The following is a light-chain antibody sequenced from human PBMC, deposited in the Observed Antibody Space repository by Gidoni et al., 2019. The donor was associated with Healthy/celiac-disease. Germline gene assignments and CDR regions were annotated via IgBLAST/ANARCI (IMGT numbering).Light chain of an antibody. CDR3: QQYGSPHFA. CDR1: QSVSSSY. J-gene: IGKJ3*01. Sequence: EIVLTQSPGTLSLSPGERATLSCRASQSVSSSYLAWYQQKPGQAPRLLIYGASSRATGIPDRFSGSGSGTDFTLTISRLEPDDLAVYYCQQYGSPHFAFGPGTKVDIK. CDR2: GAS. V-gene: IGKV3-20*01.